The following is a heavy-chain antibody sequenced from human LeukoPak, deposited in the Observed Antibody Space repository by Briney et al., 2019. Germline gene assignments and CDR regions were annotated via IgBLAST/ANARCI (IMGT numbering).Heavy chain of an antibody. CDR1: GGSFSGYY. J-gene: IGHJ5*02. V-gene: IGHV4-34*01. CDR2: INHSGNT. Sequence: SETLSLTCAVSGGSFSGYYWSWFRQPPGKGLEWIGEINHSGNTNYNPSLKSRVTISIDTSKNQFSLNMNCLTAADTAVYYCARSHRNQYVLFDHWGQGTLVTVLS. CDR3: ARSHRNQYVLFDH. D-gene: IGHD1-14*01.